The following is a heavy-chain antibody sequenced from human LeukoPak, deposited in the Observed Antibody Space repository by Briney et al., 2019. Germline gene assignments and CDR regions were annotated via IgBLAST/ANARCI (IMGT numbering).Heavy chain of an antibody. D-gene: IGHD3-3*01. CDR1: GFTFSSYS. J-gene: IGHJ6*02. Sequence: GGSLRLSCAASGFTFSSYSMNWVRQAPGKGLEWVSSISSSSSYIYYADSVKGRFTISRDNAKNSLYLQMNSPRAEDTAVYYCARWSQEWPNYYYGMDVWGQGTTVTVSS. CDR2: ISSSSSYI. V-gene: IGHV3-21*01. CDR3: ARWSQEWPNYYYGMDV.